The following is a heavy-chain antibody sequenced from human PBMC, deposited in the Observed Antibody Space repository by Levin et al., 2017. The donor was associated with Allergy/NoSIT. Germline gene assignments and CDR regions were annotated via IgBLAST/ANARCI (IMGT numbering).Heavy chain of an antibody. V-gene: IGHV4-34*01. CDR2: VNQSGGT. CDR3: VRGLGVNAYYYYGMDV. Sequence: SETLSLTCAVYGGSFSDYYWSWIRQPPGKGLEWIGDVNQSGGTNYNPSLKTRLTISVDKSKKQFSLRLSSVIAADTAVYYCVRGLGVNAYYYYGMDVWGQGTTVTVSS. D-gene: IGHD2-8*01. CDR1: GGSFSDYY. J-gene: IGHJ6*02.